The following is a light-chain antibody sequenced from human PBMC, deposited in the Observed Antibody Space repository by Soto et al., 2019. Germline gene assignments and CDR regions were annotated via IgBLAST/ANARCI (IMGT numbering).Light chain of an antibody. CDR3: QQYGSSPQT. Sequence: VLTQSPGTLSLSPGERASLSCRASQSVSSSYLAWYQQKPGQAPRLLIYGASSRATGIPDRFSGSGSGTDFTLTISRLEPEDFAVYYCQQYGSSPQTFGQGTKVDIK. CDR2: GAS. J-gene: IGKJ1*01. CDR1: QSVSSSY. V-gene: IGKV3-20*01.